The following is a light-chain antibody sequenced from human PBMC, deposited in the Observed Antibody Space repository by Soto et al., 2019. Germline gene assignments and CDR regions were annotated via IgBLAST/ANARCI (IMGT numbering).Light chain of an antibody. CDR1: QSVRSNY. V-gene: IGKV3-20*01. J-gene: IGKJ1*01. CDR3: QQYRDLPQT. Sequence: EIVLPQSPGALSLSPGERATLSCRASQSVRSNYLAWYQQKPGRAPRLLIYNSNTRATGVPDRFSGSGSGTDFTLTISRLEPEDFALYYCQQYRDLPQTFGQGTKVDIK. CDR2: NSN.